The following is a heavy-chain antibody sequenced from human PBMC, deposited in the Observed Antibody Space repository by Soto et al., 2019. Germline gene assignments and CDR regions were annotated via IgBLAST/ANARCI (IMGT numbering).Heavy chain of an antibody. CDR1: GYTFSSYG. CDR3: ARVWFGELSSDC. V-gene: IGHV1-18*01. J-gene: IGHJ4*02. Sequence: QAHLVQSGAEVKKPGDTMKVSCKASGYTFSSYGISWVRQAPRQGFEWMGWINPYTGNTNYAQKFQGRVTMTTDTSTSTAYMDLRSLTSDDTAVYYCARVWFGELSSDCWGQGTLVTVSS. D-gene: IGHD3-10*01. CDR2: INPYTGNT.